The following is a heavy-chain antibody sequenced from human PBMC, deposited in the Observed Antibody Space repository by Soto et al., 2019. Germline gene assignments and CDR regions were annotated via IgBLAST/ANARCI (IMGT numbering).Heavy chain of an antibody. CDR3: ARKFDPDYDILTGPPEDY. V-gene: IGHV3-21*01. CDR2: ISSSSSYI. Sequence: GGSLRLSCAASGFTFSSYSMNWVRQAPGKGLEWVSSISSSSSYIYYADSVKGRFTISRDNAKNSLYLQMNSLRAEDTAVYYCARKFDPDYDILTGPPEDYWGQGTLVTVSS. J-gene: IGHJ4*02. D-gene: IGHD3-9*01. CDR1: GFTFSSYS.